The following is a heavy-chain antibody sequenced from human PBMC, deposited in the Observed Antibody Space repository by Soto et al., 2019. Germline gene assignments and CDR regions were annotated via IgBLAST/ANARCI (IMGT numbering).Heavy chain of an antibody. D-gene: IGHD1-26*01. CDR2: ISYDGSNK. Sequence: GGSLRLSCAASGFTFSSYGMHWVRQAPGKGLEWVAVISYDGSNKYYADSVKGRFTISRDNSKNTLYLQMNSLRAEDTAVYYCARYSGSYDAFDIWGQGTVVTVSS. V-gene: IGHV3-30*03. J-gene: IGHJ3*02. CDR3: ARYSGSYDAFDI. CDR1: GFTFSSYG.